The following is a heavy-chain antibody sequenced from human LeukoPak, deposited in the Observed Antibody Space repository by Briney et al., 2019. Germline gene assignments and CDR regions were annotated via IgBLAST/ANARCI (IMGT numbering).Heavy chain of an antibody. CDR3: ASLKRSWYLHSSSQTIDY. CDR2: IYYSGST. V-gene: IGHV4-39*01. Sequence: SETLSLTCTVSGGSISSSSYYWGWIRLPPGKGLEWIGSIYYSGSTYYNPSLKSRVTISVDTSKNQFSLKLSSVTAADTAVYYCASLKRSWYLHSSSQTIDYWGQGTLVTVSS. J-gene: IGHJ4*02. CDR1: GGSISSSSYY. D-gene: IGHD6-13*01.